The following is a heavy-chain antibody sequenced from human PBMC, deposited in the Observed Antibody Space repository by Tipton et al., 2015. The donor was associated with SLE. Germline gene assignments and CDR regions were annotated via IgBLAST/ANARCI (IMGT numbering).Heavy chain of an antibody. D-gene: IGHD3-22*01. CDR1: GGSISSGGYS. CDR3: ARKSHDSSGYYDY. CDR2: IYYSGST. J-gene: IGHJ4*02. Sequence: TLSLTCAVSGGSISSGGYSWSWIRQPPGKGLEWIGCIYYSGSTNYNPSLKSRVTISVDTSKNQFSLKLSSVTAADPAVYYCARKSHDSSGYYDYWGQGTLVTV. V-gene: IGHV4-61*08.